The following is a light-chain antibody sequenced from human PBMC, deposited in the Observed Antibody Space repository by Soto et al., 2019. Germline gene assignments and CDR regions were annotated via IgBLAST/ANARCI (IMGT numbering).Light chain of an antibody. CDR3: QLYGTSPP. V-gene: IGKV3D-15*01. J-gene: IGKJ5*01. CDR2: GAS. Sequence: EIVMTQSPATLSVSPGERATLSCRASQSVSSNLAWYQQKPGQAPRLLIYGASTRATGIPDRFSGSASGTDFTLTINRLEPEDFAVYYCQLYGTSPPFGQGTRLEIK. CDR1: QSVSSN.